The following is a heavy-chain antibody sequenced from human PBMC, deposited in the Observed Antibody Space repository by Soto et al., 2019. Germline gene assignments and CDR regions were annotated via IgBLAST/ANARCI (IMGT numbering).Heavy chain of an antibody. V-gene: IGHV3-13*05. Sequence: EVQLVESGGGLVQPGGSLRLSCEASGFTFRNYAMHWVRQGTGKGLEWVSGISAAGDPDYADSVEGRFTISREHAQISCFLHMSRLRVGDTAVYYCARTDRDFYGLDVWGQGTTVIVSS. CDR1: GFTFRNYA. CDR3: ARTDRDFYGLDV. CDR2: ISAAGDP. J-gene: IGHJ6*02.